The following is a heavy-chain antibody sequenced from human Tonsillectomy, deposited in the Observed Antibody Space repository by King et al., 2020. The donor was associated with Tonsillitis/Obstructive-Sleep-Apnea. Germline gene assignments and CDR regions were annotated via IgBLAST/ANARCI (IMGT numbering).Heavy chain of an antibody. CDR1: GYTFTSYG. Sequence: QLVQSGAEVKKPGASVKVSCKASGYTFTSYGISWVRQAPGQGLEWMGWIRAYNGNTNYAQKLQGRVTMTTDTSTRTAYMELRSLRSDDTAVYYCARDPGELGSGTLLDPWGQGTLVTVSS. V-gene: IGHV1-18*01. CDR2: IRAYNGNT. CDR3: ARDPGELGSGTLLDP. D-gene: IGHD3-10*01. J-gene: IGHJ5*02.